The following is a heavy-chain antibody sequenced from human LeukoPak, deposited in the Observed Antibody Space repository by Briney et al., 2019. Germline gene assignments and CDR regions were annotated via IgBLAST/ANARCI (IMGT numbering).Heavy chain of an antibody. Sequence: PGGSLRLSCAASGFTFSSHAMHWVRQAPGKGLEWVAFISYGGSVKYYIDSVKGRFTISRDNSKNTMYLEMNSLRGEDTAVYYCAKDRSGEYTWDYWGQGTLVTVS. CDR2: ISYGGSVK. V-gene: IGHV3-30*18. D-gene: IGHD4-17*01. CDR1: GFTFSSHA. CDR3: AKDRSGEYTWDY. J-gene: IGHJ4*02.